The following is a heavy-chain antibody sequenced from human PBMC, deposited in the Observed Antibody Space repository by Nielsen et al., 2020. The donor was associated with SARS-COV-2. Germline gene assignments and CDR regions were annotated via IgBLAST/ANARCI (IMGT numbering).Heavy chain of an antibody. CDR3: GRPMLEVATITCGIP. V-gene: IGHV1-69*05. J-gene: IGHJ5*02. CDR1: GGTFSSYA. D-gene: IGHD5-12*01. CDR2: IIPIFGTA. Sequence: SVKVSCKASGGTFSSYAISWVRQAPGQGLEWMGGIIPIFGTANYAEKFQGRVTMTRDTSTSTAYMELSSLRSEDTAMYYCGRPMLEVATITCGIPWGQGTLVTVSS.